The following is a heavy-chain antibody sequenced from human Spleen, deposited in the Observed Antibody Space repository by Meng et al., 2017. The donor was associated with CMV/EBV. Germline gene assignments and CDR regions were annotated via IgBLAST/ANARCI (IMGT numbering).Heavy chain of an antibody. J-gene: IGHJ3*02. CDR2: ISWNSGSI. CDR3: AKDIDPLFMVVISGAFDI. CDR1: GFTFSSYA. D-gene: IGHD2-21*01. V-gene: IGHV3-9*01. Sequence: SLKISCAASGFTFSSYAMHWVRQAPGKGLEWVSGISWNSGSIGYADSVKGRFTISRDNAKNSLYLQMNSLRAEDTALYYCAKDIDPLFMVVISGAFDIWGQGTMVTVSS.